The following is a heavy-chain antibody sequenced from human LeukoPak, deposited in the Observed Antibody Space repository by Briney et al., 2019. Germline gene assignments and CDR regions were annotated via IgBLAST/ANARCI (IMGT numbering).Heavy chain of an antibody. CDR2: IYYSGST. J-gene: IGHJ6*02. D-gene: IGHD4-23*01. CDR3: ARVTTVVTPLYNYYYGMDV. CDR1: GGSISSYY. Sequence: SETLSLTCTVSGGSISSYYWSWIRQPPGKGLEWIGYIYYSGSTNYNPSLKSRVTISVDTSKNQFSLKLSSVTAADTAVYYCARVTTVVTPLYNYYYGMDVWGQGTTVTVSS. V-gene: IGHV4-59*01.